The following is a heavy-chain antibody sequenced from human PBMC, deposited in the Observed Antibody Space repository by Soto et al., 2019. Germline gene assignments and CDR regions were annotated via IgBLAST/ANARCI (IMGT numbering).Heavy chain of an antibody. CDR2: ISGSGGST. D-gene: IGHD5-18*01. CDR1: GFTFSSYA. J-gene: IGHJ4*02. CDR3: TKVLSPLIQTTIFDY. V-gene: IGHV3-23*01. Sequence: GGSLRLSCAASGFTFSSYAMSWVRRAPGKGLEWVSAISGSGGSTYYADSVKGRFTISRDNSKNTLYLQMNSLRAEDTAVYFCTKVLSPLIQTTIFDYWGQGTLVTVSS.